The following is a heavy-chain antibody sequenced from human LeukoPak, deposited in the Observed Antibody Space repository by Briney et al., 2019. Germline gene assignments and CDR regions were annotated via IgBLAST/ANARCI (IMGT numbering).Heavy chain of an antibody. Sequence: GGSLRLSCAASGFTFSSYGMHWVRQAPGKGLEWVSAISGSGGSTYYADSVKGRFTISRDNSKNTLYLQMNSLRAEDTAVYYCAKALGYCSGGSCYSHYYYYGMDVWGQGTTVTVSS. J-gene: IGHJ6*02. V-gene: IGHV3-23*01. CDR3: AKALGYCSGGSCYSHYYYYGMDV. D-gene: IGHD2-15*01. CDR2: ISGSGGST. CDR1: GFTFSSYG.